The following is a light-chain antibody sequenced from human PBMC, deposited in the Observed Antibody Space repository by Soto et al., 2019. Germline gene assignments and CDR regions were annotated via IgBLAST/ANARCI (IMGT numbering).Light chain of an antibody. Sequence: DIQMTQSPSTLSASVGDRVTITCRASQSIDTWLAWHQQKPGQVPKLLISKASNLESGVPSRFSGSGSGTEFTLTISSLQPDDSATYYCQQYNSYPAFGQGTKVDIK. CDR2: KAS. CDR1: QSIDTW. V-gene: IGKV1-5*03. J-gene: IGKJ1*01. CDR3: QQYNSYPA.